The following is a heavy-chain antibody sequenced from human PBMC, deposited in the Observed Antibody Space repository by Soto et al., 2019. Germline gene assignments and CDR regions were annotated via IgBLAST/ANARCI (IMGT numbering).Heavy chain of an antibody. Sequence: AGSLRLSCAVSGFAFSSFWMDWFRQAPGKGLEWVDNINPDGSEKRYVDSVKGRFTISRDNAKNSLYLQMSSLTAEDSALYYCSRSLDSWGQGTRVTVSS. CDR2: INPDGSEK. J-gene: IGHJ4*02. V-gene: IGHV3-7*01. CDR1: GFAFSSFW. CDR3: SRSLDS.